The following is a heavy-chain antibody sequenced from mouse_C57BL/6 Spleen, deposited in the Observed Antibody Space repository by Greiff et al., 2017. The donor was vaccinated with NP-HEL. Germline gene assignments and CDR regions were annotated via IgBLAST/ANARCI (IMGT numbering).Heavy chain of an antibody. CDR1: GYTFTSYW. J-gene: IGHJ2*01. Sequence: QVQLQQPGAELVRPGTSVKLSCKASGYTFTSYWMHWVKQRPGQGLEWIGVIDPSDSYTTYNQKFKGKATLTVDTSSSTAYMQLSSLTSEDSAVYYCARSGFPAYWGQGTTLTVSS. CDR2: IDPSDSYT. V-gene: IGHV1-59*01. CDR3: ARSGFPAY. D-gene: IGHD3-1*01.